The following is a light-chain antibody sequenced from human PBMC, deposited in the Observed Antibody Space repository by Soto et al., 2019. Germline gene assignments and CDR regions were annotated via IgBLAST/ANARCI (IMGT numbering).Light chain of an antibody. Sequence: QSVLTQPASVSGSPGQSITISCTGTSSDVGNYDYVSWYQQHPGKAPKLMIYDVRSRPSGVSIRFSGSKSGNTASLTVSGLQAEDEAEYYCSSYTTRTTRIFGTGTKVTVL. CDR1: SSDVGNYDY. V-gene: IGLV2-14*03. CDR2: DVR. J-gene: IGLJ1*01. CDR3: SSYTTRTTRI.